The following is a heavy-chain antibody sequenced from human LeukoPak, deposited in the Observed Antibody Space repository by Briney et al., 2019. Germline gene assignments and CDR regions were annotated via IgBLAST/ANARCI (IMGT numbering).Heavy chain of an antibody. CDR3: ARDLGYYDSSGTFDY. CDR1: GFTFSSYS. D-gene: IGHD3-22*01. Sequence: GGSLRLSCAASGFTFSSYSMNWVRQAPGKGLELVSSITSGSSYIYYADSVKGRFTISRDNAKNSLYLQMNSLRAEDTAVYYCARDLGYYDSSGTFDYWGQGTLVTVSS. V-gene: IGHV3-21*01. J-gene: IGHJ4*02. CDR2: ITSGSSYI.